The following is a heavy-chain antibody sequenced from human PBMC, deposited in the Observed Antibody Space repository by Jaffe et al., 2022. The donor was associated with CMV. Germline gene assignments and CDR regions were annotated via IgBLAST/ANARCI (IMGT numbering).Heavy chain of an antibody. CDR2: IYWNDDK. Sequence: QITLKESGPTLVKPTQTLTLTCTFSGFSLSTSGVGVGWIRQPPGKALEWLALIYWNDDKRYSPSLKSRLTITKDTSKNQVVLTMTNMDPVDTATYYCASARVGVTATNWFDPWGQGTLVTVSS. J-gene: IGHJ5*02. V-gene: IGHV2-5*01. CDR3: ASARVGVTATNWFDP. D-gene: IGHD2-21*02. CDR1: GFSLSTSGVG.